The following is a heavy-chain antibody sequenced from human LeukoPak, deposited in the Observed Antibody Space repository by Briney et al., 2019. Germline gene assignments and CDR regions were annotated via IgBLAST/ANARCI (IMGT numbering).Heavy chain of an antibody. Sequence: ASVKVSCKASGYTFTSYGISWVRQAPGQGLEWMGWNSAYNGNTNYAQKLQGRVTMTTDTSTSTAYMELRSLRSDDTAVYYCAREESVVPAMYYFDYWGQGTLVTVSS. CDR3: AREESVVPAMYYFDY. CDR2: NSAYNGNT. J-gene: IGHJ4*02. D-gene: IGHD2-2*01. CDR1: GYTFTSYG. V-gene: IGHV1-18*01.